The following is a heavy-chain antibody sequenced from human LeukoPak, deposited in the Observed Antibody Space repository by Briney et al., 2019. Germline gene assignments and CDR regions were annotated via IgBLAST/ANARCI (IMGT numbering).Heavy chain of an antibody. CDR3: ARVGATRRGN. CDR2: ISSSSSYI. Sequence: GGSLRLSCAASGFTFSSYSTNWVRQAPGKGLEWVSSISSSSSYIYYADSVKGRFTISTDNAKNSLYLQMNSLRAEDTAVYYCARVGATRRGNWGQGTLVTVSS. V-gene: IGHV3-21*01. CDR1: GFTFSSYS. J-gene: IGHJ4*02. D-gene: IGHD1-26*01.